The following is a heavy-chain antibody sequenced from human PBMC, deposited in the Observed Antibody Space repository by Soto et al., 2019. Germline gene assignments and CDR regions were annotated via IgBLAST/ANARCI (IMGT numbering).Heavy chain of an antibody. D-gene: IGHD3-22*01. V-gene: IGHV5-51*01. J-gene: IGHJ6*02. CDR2: SYPGDSDN. CDR1: GYSFTIYW. Sequence: GGPLKISCKGPGYSFTIYWIGWVRQMPGKGLEWRGISYPGDSDNRYSPTFQGQVTISAYKSISTAYLQWSSLKASDTAMYYCARHGALVDYDNSDYYYYGMDVWGQGTTVTVSS. CDR3: ARHGALVDYDNSDYYYYGMDV.